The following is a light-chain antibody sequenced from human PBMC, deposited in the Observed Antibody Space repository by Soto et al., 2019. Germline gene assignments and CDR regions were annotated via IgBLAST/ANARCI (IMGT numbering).Light chain of an antibody. Sequence: EIVLTQSPATLSLSPGERATLSCRASQSVSSYLAWYQQKPGQARRLLIYDASNRATGIPARFSGSGSGTDFTLTISSLEPEDFAVYYCQQRGNWPLTFGGGAKVEIK. J-gene: IGKJ4*01. V-gene: IGKV3-11*01. CDR1: QSVSSY. CDR2: DAS. CDR3: QQRGNWPLT.